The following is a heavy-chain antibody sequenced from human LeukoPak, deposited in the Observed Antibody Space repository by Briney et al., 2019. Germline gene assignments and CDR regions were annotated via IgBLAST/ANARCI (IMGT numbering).Heavy chain of an antibody. CDR3: ARGAPYYGDYFDY. J-gene: IGHJ4*02. D-gene: IGHD4-17*01. CDR1: GGSISSYY. Sequence: SETLSLTCTVSGGSISSYYWSWIRQPPGKGLEWIGYIYYSGSTNYNPSLKSRVTISVDTSKNQFSLKLSSVTAADTAVYYCARGAPYYGDYFDYWGQGTLVTVSS. CDR2: IYYSGST. V-gene: IGHV4-59*01.